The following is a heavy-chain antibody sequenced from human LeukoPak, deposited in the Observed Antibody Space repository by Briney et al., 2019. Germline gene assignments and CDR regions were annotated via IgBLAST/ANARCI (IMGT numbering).Heavy chain of an antibody. D-gene: IGHD3-9*01. Sequence: SETLSVTCTDAGRSISSSSYYWDWTRHPPGKGLEWVGSIYYSGSTYYNTSLKSRVTISVDTSKNQFSLKLSSVTAADTAVYFFFFKQKTAYEILPGFDPWGQGTLVTVSS. V-gene: IGHV4-39*01. J-gene: IGHJ5*02. CDR3: FFKQKTAYEILPGFDP. CDR2: IYYSGST. CDR1: GRSISSSSYY.